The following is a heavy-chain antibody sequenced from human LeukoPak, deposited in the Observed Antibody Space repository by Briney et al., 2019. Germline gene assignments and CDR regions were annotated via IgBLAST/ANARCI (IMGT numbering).Heavy chain of an antibody. CDR2: IYYSGST. CDR3: ARQKDPYSSGWGPFGY. D-gene: IGHD6-19*01. Sequence: SETLSLTCTVSGGSISSYYWSWIRQPPEKGLEWIGYIYYSGSTNYNPSLKSRVTISVDTSKNQFSLKLSSVTAADTAVYYCARQKDPYSSGWGPFGYWGQGTLVTVSS. J-gene: IGHJ4*02. V-gene: IGHV4-59*08. CDR1: GGSISSYY.